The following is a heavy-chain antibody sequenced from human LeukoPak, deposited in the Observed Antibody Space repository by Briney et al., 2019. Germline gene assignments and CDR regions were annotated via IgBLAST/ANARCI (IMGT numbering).Heavy chain of an antibody. CDR2: IIPILGIA. CDR3: ARDSATVVTPRGMDV. V-gene: IGHV1-69*04. CDR1: GGTFSSYA. J-gene: IGHJ6*02. D-gene: IGHD4-23*01. Sequence: ASVRVSCKASGGTFSSYAISWVRQAPGQGLEWMGRIIPILGIANYAQKFQGRVTITADKSTSTAYMELSSLRSEDTAVYYCARDSATVVTPRGMDVWGQGTPVTASS.